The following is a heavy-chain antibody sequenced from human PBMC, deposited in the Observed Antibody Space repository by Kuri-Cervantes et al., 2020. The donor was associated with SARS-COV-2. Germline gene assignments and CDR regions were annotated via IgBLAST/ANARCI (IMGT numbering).Heavy chain of an antibody. CDR2: ISGSGGST. V-gene: IGHV3-23*01. CDR1: GFTFSSYA. Sequence: GESLKISCAASGFTFSSYAMSWVHQAPGKGLEWVSAISGSGGSTYYADSVKGRFTISRDNAKNSLYLQMNSLRAEDTAVYYCARSELSALYDFWSGYAGYWGQGTLVTVSS. D-gene: IGHD3-3*01. CDR3: ARSELSALYDFWSGYAGY. J-gene: IGHJ4*02.